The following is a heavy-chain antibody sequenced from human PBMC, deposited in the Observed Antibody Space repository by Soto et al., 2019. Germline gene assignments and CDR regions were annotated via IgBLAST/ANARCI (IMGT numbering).Heavy chain of an antibody. CDR1: GFSFSTSS. CDR2: ISGSSDYR. CDR3: ARDPIYYGSGSYYPFDF. V-gene: IGHV3-21*01. J-gene: IGHJ4*02. Sequence: EVQLVESGGGLVKPGGSLRLSCAGSGFSFSTSSMNWVRQAPGKELEWVSAISGSSDYRYYADSVKGRFTISRDNPKNSLFLQMNSLRVEDTAVYPCARDPIYYGSGSYYPFDFWGQGTLVTVSS. D-gene: IGHD3-10*01.